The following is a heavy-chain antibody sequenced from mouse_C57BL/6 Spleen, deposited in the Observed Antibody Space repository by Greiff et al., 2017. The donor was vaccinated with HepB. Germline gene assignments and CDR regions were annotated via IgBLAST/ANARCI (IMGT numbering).Heavy chain of an antibody. CDR2: FYPGSGSI. D-gene: IGHD2-4*01. CDR1: GYTFTEYT. J-gene: IGHJ3*01. V-gene: IGHV1-62-2*01. CDR3: ARHEEGGSYDYDAWFAY. Sequence: QVQLQQSGAELVKPGASVKLSCKACGYTFTEYTIHWVKQRSGQGLEWIGWFYPGSGSIKYNEKFKDKATLTADKSSSTVYMELSRLTSEDSAVYFCARHEEGGSYDYDAWFAYWGQGTLVTVSA.